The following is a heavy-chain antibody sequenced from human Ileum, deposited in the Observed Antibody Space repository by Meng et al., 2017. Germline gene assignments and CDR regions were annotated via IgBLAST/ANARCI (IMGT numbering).Heavy chain of an antibody. D-gene: IGHD2-15*01. CDR3: VKPRRLALKAAVFDY. V-gene: IGHV3-30*01. J-gene: IGHJ4*02. Sequence: GGSLRLSCAASGFTFSTYPIHWVRQAPVKGLEWVAAISSDGIDEYYADSAKGRFTISRDNSGNRVYLQMNTLTTEDTAVYYCVKPRRLALKAAVFDYWGQGALVTVSS. CDR2: ISSDGIDE. CDR1: GFTFSTYP.